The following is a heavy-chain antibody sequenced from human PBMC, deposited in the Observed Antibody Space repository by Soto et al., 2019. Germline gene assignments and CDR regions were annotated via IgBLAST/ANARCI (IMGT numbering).Heavy chain of an antibody. CDR3: ARGKNGSRFSYGMDV. CDR2: IYKSGSS. D-gene: IGHD1-1*01. Sequence: SETLSLTCTVSGGSISSGDQYWSWIRQPPGKGLEWIGYIYKSGSSFYNPSLRSRVTISVDTPKNQFSLKLSSVTAADTAVYYCARGKNGSRFSYGMDVWGQGTTVTVYS. V-gene: IGHV4-30-4*01. CDR1: GGSISSGDQY. J-gene: IGHJ6*02.